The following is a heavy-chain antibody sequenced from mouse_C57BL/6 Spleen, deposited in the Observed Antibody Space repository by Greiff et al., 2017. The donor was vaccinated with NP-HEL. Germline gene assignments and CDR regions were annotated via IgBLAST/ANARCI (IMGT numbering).Heavy chain of an antibody. V-gene: IGHV1-69*01. CDR3: ASYYYGSHYAMDY. CDR1: GYTFTSYW. J-gene: IGHJ4*01. CDR2: IDPSDSYT. Sequence: QVQLQQPGAELVMPGASVKLSCKASGYTFTSYWMHWVKQRPGQGLEWIGEIDPSDSYTNYNQKFKGKSTLTVDKSSSTAYMQLSSLTSEDSAVYYCASYYYGSHYAMDYWGQGTSVTVSS. D-gene: IGHD1-1*01.